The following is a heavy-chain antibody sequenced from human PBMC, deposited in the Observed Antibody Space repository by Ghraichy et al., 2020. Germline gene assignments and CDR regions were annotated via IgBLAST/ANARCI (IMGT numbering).Heavy chain of an antibody. J-gene: IGHJ6*02. CDR2: IYYSGST. CDR1: GGSISSYY. V-gene: IGHV4-59*08. CDR3: ARRKDSYYYGMDV. Sequence: SETLSLTCTVSGGSISSYYWSWIRQPPGKGLEWIGYIYYSGSTNYNPSLKSRVTISVDTSKNQFSLKLSSVTAADTAVYYCARRKDSYYYGMDVWGQGTTVTVS.